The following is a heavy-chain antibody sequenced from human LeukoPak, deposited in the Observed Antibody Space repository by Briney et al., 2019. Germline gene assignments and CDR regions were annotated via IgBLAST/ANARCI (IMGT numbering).Heavy chain of an antibody. Sequence: PGGSLRLSCAASGFTFSSYWMSWVRQAPGKGLEWVTNIKQDGSEKYYVDSVKGRFTISRDNAKNSLYLQMNSLRAEDTAVYYCARAPHAGWFDPWGQGTLVTVSS. V-gene: IGHV3-7*01. J-gene: IGHJ5*02. CDR1: GFTFSSYW. CDR3: ARAPHAGWFDP. CDR2: IKQDGSEK.